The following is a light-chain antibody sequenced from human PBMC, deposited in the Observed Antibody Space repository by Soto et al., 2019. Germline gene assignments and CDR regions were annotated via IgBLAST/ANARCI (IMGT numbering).Light chain of an antibody. CDR3: QQYDKYAWT. J-gene: IGKJ1*01. V-gene: IGKV1-5*03. Sequence: DIQMTQSPSTLSGSVGDRVTITCRASQTISSWLAWYQQKPGKAPKLLIYKASTLESGVPSRFSGSGSGTEFTLTISSLQPDDFATYYCQQYDKYAWTFGQGTKVDI. CDR1: QTISSW. CDR2: KAS.